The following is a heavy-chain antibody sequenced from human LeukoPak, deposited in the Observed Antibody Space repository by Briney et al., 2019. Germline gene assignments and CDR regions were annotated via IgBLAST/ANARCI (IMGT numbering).Heavy chain of an antibody. CDR3: AKDLAGSGSYSFDY. J-gene: IGHJ4*02. CDR2: ISGSGGST. V-gene: IGHV3-23*01. Sequence: GGSLRLSCAASGFTVNSNYMSWVRQAPGKGLEWVSAISGSGGSTYYADSVKGRFTISRDNSKNTLYLQMNSLRAEDTAVYYCAKDLAGSGSYSFDYWGQGTLVTVSS. D-gene: IGHD1-26*01. CDR1: GFTVNSNY.